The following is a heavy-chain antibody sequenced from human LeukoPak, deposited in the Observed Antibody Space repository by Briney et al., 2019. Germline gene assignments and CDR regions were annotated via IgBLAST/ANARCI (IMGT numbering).Heavy chain of an antibody. Sequence: GESLKISCKGPNYSFTNYWIAWVRQMPGKGLEWMGVIYPGDSGTAYSPSFQGQVTISADKSITTAYLQWSSLGASDTAMYYCARRKGDGYNSPFDYWGQGTLVTVSS. CDR3: ARRKGDGYNSPFDY. D-gene: IGHD5-24*01. CDR1: NYSFTNYW. J-gene: IGHJ4*02. V-gene: IGHV5-51*01. CDR2: IYPGDSGT.